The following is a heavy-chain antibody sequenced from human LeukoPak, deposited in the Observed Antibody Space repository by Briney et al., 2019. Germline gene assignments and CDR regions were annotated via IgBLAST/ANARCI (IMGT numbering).Heavy chain of an antibody. D-gene: IGHD3-22*01. CDR3: ALGYYYDSSGYYYFDY. CDR2: INPNSGGT. Sequence: ASVKVSCKASGYTFTGYYMHWVRQAPGQGLEWMGWINPNSGGTNYAQKFQGRVTMTRDTSISTAYMELSRLRSDDTAVYYCALGYYYDSSGYYYFDYWGQGTLVTVSS. V-gene: IGHV1-2*02. J-gene: IGHJ4*02. CDR1: GYTFTGYY.